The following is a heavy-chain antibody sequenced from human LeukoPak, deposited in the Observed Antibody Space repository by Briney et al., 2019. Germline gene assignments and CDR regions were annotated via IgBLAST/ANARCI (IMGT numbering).Heavy chain of an antibody. CDR3: ARHDSFIPY. Sequence: GGSLRLSCVASGFTFSDYAMSWVRQAPGKGLEWISGISDSGGSTYYADSVKGRCTISRDNSKNTVSLQMNNLRAEDTAVYFCARHDSFIPYWGQGTLVTVTS. CDR1: GFTFSDYA. V-gene: IGHV3-23*01. D-gene: IGHD3-16*02. J-gene: IGHJ4*02. CDR2: ISDSGGST.